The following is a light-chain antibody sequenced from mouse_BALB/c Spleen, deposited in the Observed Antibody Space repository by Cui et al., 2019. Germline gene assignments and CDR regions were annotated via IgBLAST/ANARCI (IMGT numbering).Light chain of an antibody. Sequence: DTVLTQLHKFMSTSVGDRVSSTCKASQDVGTAVAWYQQKPGQSPKLLIYWACNRHTGVPDRFTGSGSGTDFTLTISNVQSEDLADYFCQQYSSYPYTFGGGTKLEIK. CDR2: WAC. V-gene: IGKV6-23*01. CDR3: QQYSSYPYT. J-gene: IGKJ2*01. CDR1: QDVGTA.